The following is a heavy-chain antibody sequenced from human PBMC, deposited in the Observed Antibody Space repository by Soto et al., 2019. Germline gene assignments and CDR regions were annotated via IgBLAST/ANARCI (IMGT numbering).Heavy chain of an antibody. Sequence: SVKVSCKASGGTFSSYAISWVRQAPGQGLEWMGGIIPIFGTANYAQKFQGRVTITADESTSTAYMELSSLRSEDTAVYYCARDYRHGGNPSHSDFDYWGQGTLVTVYS. J-gene: IGHJ4*02. CDR3: ARDYRHGGNPSHSDFDY. D-gene: IGHD2-15*01. CDR1: GGTFSSYA. CDR2: IIPIFGTA. V-gene: IGHV1-69*13.